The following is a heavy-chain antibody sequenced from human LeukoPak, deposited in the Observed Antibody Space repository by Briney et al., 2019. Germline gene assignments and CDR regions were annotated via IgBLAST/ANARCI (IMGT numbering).Heavy chain of an antibody. V-gene: IGHV4-39*07. CDR2: IYYSGST. Sequence: SETLSLTCTVSGGSISSSSYYWGWIRQPPGKGLEWIGSIYYSGSTYYNPSLKSRVTISVDTSKNQFSLKLSSVTAADTAVYYCARGGIDGDYAYYFDYWGQGTLVTVSS. J-gene: IGHJ4*02. D-gene: IGHD4-17*01. CDR1: GGSISSSSYY. CDR3: ARGGIDGDYAYYFDY.